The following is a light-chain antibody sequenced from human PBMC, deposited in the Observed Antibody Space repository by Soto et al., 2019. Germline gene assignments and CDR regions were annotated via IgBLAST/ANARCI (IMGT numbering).Light chain of an antibody. J-gene: IGLJ2*01. CDR2: EVT. V-gene: IGLV2-14*03. Sequence: QSVLTQPASVSGSPGQSITISCTGTTNDIGTYTYVSWYQQHPDKAPKLIIYEVTNRPSGVSNRFSGSKSGNTASLTISGLQAEDEAHYYCSSYTSTSSHVVFGGGTKLTVL. CDR1: TNDIGTYTY. CDR3: SSYTSTSSHVV.